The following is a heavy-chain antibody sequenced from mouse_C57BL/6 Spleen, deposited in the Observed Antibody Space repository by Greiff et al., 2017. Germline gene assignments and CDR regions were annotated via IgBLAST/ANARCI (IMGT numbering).Heavy chain of an antibody. CDR2: IDPEDGET. CDR3: ARGYSNEYFDV. V-gene: IGHV14-2*01. D-gene: IGHD2-5*01. Sequence: VQLKESGAELVKPGASVKLSCTASGFNIKDYYMHWVKQRTEQGLEWIGRIDPEDGETKYAPQFQGKATITADTSSNTAYLQLSSLTSEDTAVYYCARGYSNEYFDVWGTGTTVTVSS. CDR1: GFNIKDYY. J-gene: IGHJ1*03.